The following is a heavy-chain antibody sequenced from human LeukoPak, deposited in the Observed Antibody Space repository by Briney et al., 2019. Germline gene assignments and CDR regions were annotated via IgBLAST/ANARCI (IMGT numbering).Heavy chain of an antibody. J-gene: IGHJ5*02. D-gene: IGHD1-26*01. CDR2: IYSDGST. CDR1: GFSFSSYS. CDR3: ARDQRSESYYPWGWFDP. Sequence: PGGSLRLSCAASGFSFSSYSMFWVRQAPGKGLEWVSVIYSDGSTYYTDSVKGRFTISRDNSKNTLYLQMNSLRPEDTAVYYCARDQRSESYYPWGWFDPWGQGTLVTVSS. V-gene: IGHV3-66*02.